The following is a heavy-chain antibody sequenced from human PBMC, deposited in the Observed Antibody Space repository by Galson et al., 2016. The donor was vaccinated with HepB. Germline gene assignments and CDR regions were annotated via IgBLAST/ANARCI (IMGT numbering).Heavy chain of an antibody. D-gene: IGHD3-3*01. Sequence: SVKVSCNASGGTFSSYAISWVRQAPGQGLEWMGGIIPLFATTNHAQEFQGRVTMTRNTSINTAYMELSSLRSEDTAVYYCARGREYYEYWSGYSSRDNWFDPWGQGTLVTVSS. V-gene: IGHV1-69*05. J-gene: IGHJ5*02. CDR2: IIPLFATT. CDR1: GGTFSSYA. CDR3: ARGREYYEYWSGYSSRDNWFDP.